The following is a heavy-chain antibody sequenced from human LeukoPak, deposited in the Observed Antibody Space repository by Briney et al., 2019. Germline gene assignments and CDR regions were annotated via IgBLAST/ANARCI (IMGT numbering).Heavy chain of an antibody. Sequence: SETLSLTCAVSGGSISSCGYSWSWIRQPPGKGLEWIGYIYHSGSTYYNPSLKSRVTISVDRSKNQFSLKLSSVTAADTAVYYCASSSTSYYYYGMDVWGQGTTVTVSS. D-gene: IGHD2-2*01. CDR1: GGSISSCGYS. J-gene: IGHJ6*02. V-gene: IGHV4-30-2*01. CDR2: IYHSGST. CDR3: ASSSTSYYYYGMDV.